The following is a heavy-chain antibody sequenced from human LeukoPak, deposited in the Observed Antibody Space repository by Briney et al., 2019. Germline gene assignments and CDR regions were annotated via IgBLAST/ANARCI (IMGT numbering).Heavy chain of an antibody. CDR3: ARGGGLGD. Sequence: SETLSLTCAVYGGSFSGYYWSWIRQPPGKGLEWIGEINHSGSTNYNPSLKSRVTISVDTSKNQFSLKLSSVTAADTAVYYCARGGGLGDWGQGTLVTVSS. D-gene: IGHD3-10*01. CDR2: INHSGST. CDR1: GGSFSGYY. J-gene: IGHJ4*02. V-gene: IGHV4-34*01.